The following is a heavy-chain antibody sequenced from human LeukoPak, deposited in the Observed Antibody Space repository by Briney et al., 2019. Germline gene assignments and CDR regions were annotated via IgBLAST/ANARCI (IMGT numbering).Heavy chain of an antibody. Sequence: ASVKVSCKASGDTFINDYIHWVRQAPGQGLEWMGVSNPGGGATTYAQKFQGRVTMTRDMSTSTVYMELRSLRSEDTAVYYCARDNDSRDPPHFDYWGQGTLVTVSS. V-gene: IGHV1-46*01. J-gene: IGHJ4*02. D-gene: IGHD3-16*01. CDR1: GDTFINDY. CDR3: ARDNDSRDPPHFDY. CDR2: SNPGGGAT.